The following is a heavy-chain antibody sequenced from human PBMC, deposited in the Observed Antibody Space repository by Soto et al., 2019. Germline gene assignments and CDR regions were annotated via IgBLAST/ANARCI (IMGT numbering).Heavy chain of an antibody. CDR3: LKETSPGGLDH. Sequence: EVQLVESGGGLVQPGRSLRLSCAASGFTSTDYAMHWIRQVPGKGLEWVSGIFWNSDRIDYAGSVKGRFTISRDNAKNSFYLQRSSLRPEDSALYYCLKETSPGGLDHWGQGTLVTVSS. J-gene: IGHJ4*02. CDR1: GFTSTDYA. V-gene: IGHV3-9*02. D-gene: IGHD2-2*01. CDR2: IFWNSDRI.